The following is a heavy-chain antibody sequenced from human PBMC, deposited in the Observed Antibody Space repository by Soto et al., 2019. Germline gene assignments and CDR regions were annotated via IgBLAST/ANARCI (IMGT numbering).Heavy chain of an antibody. D-gene: IGHD3-10*01. CDR2: ISSSSSYI. CDR3: AXDPLKTAYGHRQYGMDV. CDR1: GFTFSSYS. V-gene: IGHV3-21*01. Sequence: PGGSLRLSCAASGFTFSSYSMNWVRQAPGKGLEWVSSISSSSSYIYYADSVKGRFTISRDNAKNSLYLQMNSLRAEDTAVYYCAXDPLKTAYGHRQYGMDVWGQGTTVTVSS. J-gene: IGHJ6*02.